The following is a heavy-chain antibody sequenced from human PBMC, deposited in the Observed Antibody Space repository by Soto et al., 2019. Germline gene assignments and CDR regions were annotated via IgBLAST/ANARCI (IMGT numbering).Heavy chain of an antibody. CDR1: GCTFSSYA. CDR2: ISGSGGST. Sequence: PGGSLRLSCAASGCTFSSYAMSWVRQAPGKGLEWVSAISGSGGSTYYADSVKGRFTISRDNSKNTLYLQMNSLRAEDPAVYYCAKEVRQWLGSYYYYGMDVWDQGTTVTVSS. CDR3: AKEVRQWLGSYYYYGMDV. V-gene: IGHV3-23*01. J-gene: IGHJ6*02. D-gene: IGHD6-19*01.